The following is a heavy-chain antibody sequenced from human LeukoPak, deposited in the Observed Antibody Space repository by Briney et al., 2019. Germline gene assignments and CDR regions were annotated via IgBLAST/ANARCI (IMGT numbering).Heavy chain of an antibody. Sequence: GGSLRLSCAASGFTFSSYAMSWVRQAPGKGLEWVSAISGSGGSTYYADSVKGRFTISRDNSKNTLYLQMNSLRAEDTAVYYCAKKDSSGYYNPTDYWGQGTLVTVSS. D-gene: IGHD3-22*01. J-gene: IGHJ4*02. CDR1: GFTFSSYA. V-gene: IGHV3-23*01. CDR2: ISGSGGST. CDR3: AKKDSSGYYNPTDY.